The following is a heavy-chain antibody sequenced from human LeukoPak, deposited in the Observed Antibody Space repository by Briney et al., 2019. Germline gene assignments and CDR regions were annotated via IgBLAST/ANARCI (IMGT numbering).Heavy chain of an antibody. Sequence: SETLSLTCTVSSGSVSNSHYYWAWVRQPPGKGLEWLGSIFYSGNTHYNPSLKSPVTISIDTSKNQFSLRVSSVTAADTAIYYCARDLSFDWFPYYFDYWGQGILVTVSS. CDR2: IFYSGNT. D-gene: IGHD3-9*01. V-gene: IGHV4-39*07. CDR3: ARDLSFDWFPYYFDY. J-gene: IGHJ4*02. CDR1: SGSVSNSHYY.